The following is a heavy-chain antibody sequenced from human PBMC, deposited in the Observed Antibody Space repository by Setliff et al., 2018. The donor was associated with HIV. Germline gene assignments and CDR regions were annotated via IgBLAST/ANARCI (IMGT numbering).Heavy chain of an antibody. V-gene: IGHV1-3*01. D-gene: IGHD6-13*01. CDR3: ARDFPSPDYSSSWAHLYYHYGMDV. CDR2: INAGNGNT. CDR1: GYTFSTYA. J-gene: IGHJ6*02. Sequence: ASVKVSCKVSGYTFSTYAMHWVRQAPGQRLEWMGWINAGNGNTKYSQKFQGRVTITRDTSASTAYMEVSSLRSEDTAVYYCARDFPSPDYSSSWAHLYYHYGMDVWGQGTTVTVSS.